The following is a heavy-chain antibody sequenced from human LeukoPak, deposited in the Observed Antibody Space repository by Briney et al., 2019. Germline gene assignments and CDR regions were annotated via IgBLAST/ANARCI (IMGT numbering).Heavy chain of an antibody. CDR2: VDTSGTT. J-gene: IGHJ6*03. Sequence: SETLSLTCTVSGYSISSGYYWSWIRQPAGKGLQWLGRVDTSGTTNYNPSLKSRVTISVDTSKNQFSLKLSSVTAADTAVYYCARRITMVRGVILYYYYYMDVWGKGTTVTISS. D-gene: IGHD3-10*01. CDR1: GYSISSGYY. CDR3: ARRITMVRGVILYYYYYMDV. V-gene: IGHV4-61*02.